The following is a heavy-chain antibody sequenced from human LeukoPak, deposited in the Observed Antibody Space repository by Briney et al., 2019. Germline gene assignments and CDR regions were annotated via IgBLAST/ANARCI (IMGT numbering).Heavy chain of an antibody. CDR1: GGSISSSNW. CDR3: ASYSYYYDSSGYFDY. CDR2: IYHSGST. J-gene: IGHJ4*02. D-gene: IGHD3-22*01. V-gene: IGHV4-4*02. Sequence: SETLSLTCAVSGGSISSSNWWSWVRQPPGKGLEWIGEIYHSGSTNYNPSLKSRVTISVDKSKNQFSLKLSSVTAADTAVYYCASYSYYYDSSGYFDYWGQGTLVTVSS.